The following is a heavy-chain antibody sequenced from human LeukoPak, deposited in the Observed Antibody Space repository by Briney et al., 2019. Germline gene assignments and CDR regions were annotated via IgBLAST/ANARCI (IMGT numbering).Heavy chain of an antibody. CDR2: IHSGGST. J-gene: IGHJ4*02. CDR3: AKGVAGTVVGYYFDC. CDR1: GFTVSSNY. Sequence: GGSLRLSCAASGFTVSSNYMSWVRQAPGKGLEWVSVIHSGGSTYYADSVKGRFTISRDNSKNTLYLQMNSLRAEDTAVYYCAKGVAGTVVGYYFDCWGQGTLVTVSS. V-gene: IGHV3-53*01. D-gene: IGHD6-19*01.